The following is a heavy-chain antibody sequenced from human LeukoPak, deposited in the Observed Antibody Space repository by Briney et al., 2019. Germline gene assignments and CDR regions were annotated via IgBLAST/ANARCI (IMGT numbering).Heavy chain of an antibody. CDR2: ISSSSSYI. Sequence: GGSLRLSCAASGFTFSSYSMNWVRQAPGKGLEWVSSISSSSSYIYYADTVKGRFTISRDNAKNSLYLQMNSLRAEDTAVHYCARDGGAIDYYDSSGSWFDPWGQGTLVTVSS. CDR1: GFTFSSYS. CDR3: ARDGGAIDYYDSSGSWFDP. V-gene: IGHV3-21*01. J-gene: IGHJ5*02. D-gene: IGHD3-22*01.